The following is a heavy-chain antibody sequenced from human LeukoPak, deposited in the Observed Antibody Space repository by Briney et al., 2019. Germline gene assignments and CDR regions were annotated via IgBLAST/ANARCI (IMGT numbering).Heavy chain of an antibody. D-gene: IGHD2-15*01. CDR2: IYYSGST. J-gene: IGHJ6*02. CDR3: ARWGTGRYCSGGSCYYYYGMDV. Sequence: SETLSLTCTVSGGSIRSGGYYWSWIRQHPGKGLEWIGYIYYSGSTYYNPSLKSRVTISVDTSKNQFSLKLSSVTAADTAVYYCARWGTGRYCSGGSCYYYYGMDVWGQGTTVTVSS. CDR1: GGSIRSGGYY. V-gene: IGHV4-31*03.